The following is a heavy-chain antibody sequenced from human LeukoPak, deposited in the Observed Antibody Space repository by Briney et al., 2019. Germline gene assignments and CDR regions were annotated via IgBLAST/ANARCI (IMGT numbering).Heavy chain of an antibody. CDR1: GFTFSSYA. Sequence: GGSLRLSCVASGFTFSSYAMSWVRQAPGKGLEWVSAISGSGGSTFYADSVKGRFTISRDNSKNTLYLQMNSLRGEDTAVYYCVRDLGVGRYGDYWGQGALVIVSS. V-gene: IGHV3-23*01. D-gene: IGHD3-16*01. CDR3: VRDLGVGRYGDY. CDR2: ISGSGGST. J-gene: IGHJ4*02.